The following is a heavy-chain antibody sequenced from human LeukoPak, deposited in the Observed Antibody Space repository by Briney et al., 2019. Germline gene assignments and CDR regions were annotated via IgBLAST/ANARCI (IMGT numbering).Heavy chain of an antibody. CDR1: GYSFTSYW. Sequence: PGESLKISCKGSGYSFTSYWIGWVRQMPGKGLEWMGIIYPGDSDTRYSPSFQGQVTISADKSISTAYLQWSSLKASDTAMYYCARSEGFDYVWGSYRPLDYWGQGTLVTVSS. J-gene: IGHJ4*02. CDR3: ARSEGFDYVWGSYRPLDY. CDR2: IYPGDSDT. V-gene: IGHV5-51*03. D-gene: IGHD3-16*02.